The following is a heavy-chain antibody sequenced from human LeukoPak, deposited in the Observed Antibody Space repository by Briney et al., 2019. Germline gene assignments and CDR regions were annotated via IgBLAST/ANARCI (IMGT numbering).Heavy chain of an antibody. J-gene: IGHJ4*02. CDR1: RYTFTSYG. D-gene: IGHD2-2*01. CDR3: ARDCGTSCYLGTNKLDY. CDR2: ISAYNGNT. Sequence: GASVKASCKASRYTFTSYGTSWVRQAPGQGLEWMGWISAYNGNTNYAQKLQGRGTMTTDTSTSTAYMELRSLRSDDTAVYYCARDCGTSCYLGTNKLDYWGQGTLVTVS. V-gene: IGHV1-18*04.